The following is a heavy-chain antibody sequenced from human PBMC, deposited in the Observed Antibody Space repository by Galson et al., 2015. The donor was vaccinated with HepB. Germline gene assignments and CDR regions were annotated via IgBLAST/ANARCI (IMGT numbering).Heavy chain of an antibody. CDR3: ARGTYGNFDY. Sequence: TLSLTCPVSGGSISSYYWTWIRQAPGKGLEWIGYIHHTGSTSYNPSLKSRVTMSLDTSKNQFSLKLSFVTAADTALYYCARGTYGNFDYWGQGTLVTVSS. J-gene: IGHJ4*02. CDR2: IHHTGST. CDR1: GGSISSYY. V-gene: IGHV4-59*01. D-gene: IGHD3-10*01.